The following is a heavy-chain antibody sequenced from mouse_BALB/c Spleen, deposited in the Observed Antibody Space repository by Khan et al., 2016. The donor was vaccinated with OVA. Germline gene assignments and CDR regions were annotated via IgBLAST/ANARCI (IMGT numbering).Heavy chain of an antibody. CDR2: IWSDGHT. CDR3: ARHGYYGNYGPYFDV. Sequence: QVQLKQSGPGLVAPSQSLSITCTISGFSLTSYGVHWVRQPPGKGLEWLVVIWSDGHTTYNSALKSRLSISKDNSKSQVSLKMNSLQTDDTAMYYCARHGYYGNYGPYFDVWGAGTTVTVSS. V-gene: IGHV2-6-1*01. J-gene: IGHJ1*01. D-gene: IGHD2-1*01. CDR1: GFSLTSYG.